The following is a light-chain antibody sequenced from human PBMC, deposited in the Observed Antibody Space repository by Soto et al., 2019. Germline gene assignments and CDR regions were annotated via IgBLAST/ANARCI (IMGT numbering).Light chain of an antibody. CDR2: GAS. CDR3: QQYKNWPRT. CDR1: QSISGT. V-gene: IGKV3-15*01. J-gene: IGKJ1*01. Sequence: EIVMTQSPATLSVSPGGRATLSCRASQSISGTLAWYQQKPGQAPRLLIYGASTRATGISARFSGSGSGTEFTLTISSLQSEDFAIYYCQQYKNWPRTFGQGTKVDIK.